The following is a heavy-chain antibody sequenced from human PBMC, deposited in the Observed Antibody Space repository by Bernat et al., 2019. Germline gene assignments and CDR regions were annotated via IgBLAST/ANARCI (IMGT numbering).Heavy chain of an antibody. CDR2: IYYSGST. CDR1: GGSISSSSYY. CDR3: ARRRYNWNDRLRMTFDP. V-gene: IGHV4-39*01. J-gene: IGHJ5*02. Sequence: QLQLQESGPGLVKPSETPSLTCTVSGGSISSSSYYWGWIRQPPGKGLEWIGSIYYSGSTYYNPSLKSRVTISVDTSKNQFSLKLSSVTAADTAVYYCARRRYNWNDRLRMTFDPWGQGTLVTVSS. D-gene: IGHD1-1*01.